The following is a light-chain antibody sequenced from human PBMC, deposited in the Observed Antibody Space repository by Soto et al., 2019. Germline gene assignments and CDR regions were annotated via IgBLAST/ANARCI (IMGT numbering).Light chain of an antibody. CDR1: PSLVYSYLITY. CDR2: KVP. V-gene: IGKV2-30*01. J-gene: IGKJ5*01. CDR3: MRGTQVRLIT. Sequence: DVVMTQSQLSLPVTFGQPASISCRSSPSLVYSYLITYLNWVQQRPGQSPRRLLYKVPNRESGVPDRVSGSWSGTDCPQKIRNGEAEHVWVYYCMRGTQVRLITFGQSTRLQIK.